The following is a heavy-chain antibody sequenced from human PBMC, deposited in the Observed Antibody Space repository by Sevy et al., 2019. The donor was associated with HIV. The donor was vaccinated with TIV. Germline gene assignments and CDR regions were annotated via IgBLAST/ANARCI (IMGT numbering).Heavy chain of an antibody. CDR1: GFTFRTYS. D-gene: IGHD3-3*01. Sequence: GGSLRLSCAASGFTFRTYSMNWVRQAPGKGLEWLSSISDDSRYIYYSDSVKGRFTISRANTKNLLDLRINNLTVEDTAIYYCARDFTIFGVVSGIDYWGQGNLVTVSS. J-gene: IGHJ4*02. CDR2: ISDDSRYI. V-gene: IGHV3-21*04. CDR3: ARDFTIFGVVSGIDY.